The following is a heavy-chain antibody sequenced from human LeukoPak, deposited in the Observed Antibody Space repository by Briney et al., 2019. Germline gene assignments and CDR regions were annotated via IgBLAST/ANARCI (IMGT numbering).Heavy chain of an antibody. V-gene: IGHV1-46*01. Sequence: ASVKVSCKASGYAFSSYYMHWVRQAPGQGPELMGIINPRRGSTTYAQKFQGRVTMTGDTSTSTVYMELSSLRSEDTAVYYCTRRDGYNAFDYWGQGTLVTVSS. J-gene: IGHJ4*02. CDR3: TRRDGYNAFDY. CDR2: INPRRGST. CDR1: GYAFSSYY. D-gene: IGHD5-24*01.